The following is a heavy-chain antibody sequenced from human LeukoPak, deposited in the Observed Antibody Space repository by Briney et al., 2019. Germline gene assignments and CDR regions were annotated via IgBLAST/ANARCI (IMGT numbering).Heavy chain of an antibody. Sequence: SETLSLTCTVSGGSISSYYWSWIRQPPGKGLEWIGYIYYSGSTNYNPSLKSRVTIAVDTSKNQFSLKLSSVTAADTAVYYCAREGRANMIVEAWGQGTLVTVSS. CDR2: IYYSGST. V-gene: IGHV4-59*01. D-gene: IGHD1-26*01. J-gene: IGHJ4*02. CDR1: GGSISSYY. CDR3: AREGRANMIVEA.